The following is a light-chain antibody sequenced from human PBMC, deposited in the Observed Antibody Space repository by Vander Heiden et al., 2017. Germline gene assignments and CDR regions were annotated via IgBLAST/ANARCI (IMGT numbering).Light chain of an antibody. Sequence: DIQMTQSPSSLTASVGDRATITCQASQDISNYLNWYQQKPGKAPKLLIYDASNMETGIPSRFSGSGSGTDSTFTISSLQPEDIATYYCQQYDNLPRYTFGQGTKLEIK. CDR2: DAS. CDR3: QQYDNLPRYT. J-gene: IGKJ2*01. V-gene: IGKV1-33*01. CDR1: QDISNY.